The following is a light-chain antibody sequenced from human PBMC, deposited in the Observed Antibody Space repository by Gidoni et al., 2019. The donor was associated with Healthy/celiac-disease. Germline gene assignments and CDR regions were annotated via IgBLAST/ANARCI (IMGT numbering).Light chain of an antibody. CDR2: AAS. J-gene: IGKJ5*01. CDR3: RQYYSYPIT. CDR1: QGISSY. V-gene: IGKV1-8*01. Sequence: AIQMTQSPSSFSASTGDRVTITCRASQGISSYLAWYQQKPGKAPKLLLYAASTLQSGVPSGISGSGSGTDFTLTISCLQSEDFATYYCRQYYSYPITFGQGTRLEIK.